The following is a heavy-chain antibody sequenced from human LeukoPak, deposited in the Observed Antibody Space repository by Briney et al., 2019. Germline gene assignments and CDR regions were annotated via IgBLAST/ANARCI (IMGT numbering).Heavy chain of an antibody. CDR1: GFTFSSYS. Sequence: PGGSLRLSCAASGFTFSSYSMNWVRQAPGKGLEWVSSISSSSSYIYYADSVKGRFTISRDNAKNSLYLQMNSLRAEDTAVYYCVSLWGEWLQQVSFDIWGQGTMVTVSS. V-gene: IGHV3-21*01. CDR3: VSLWGEWLQQVSFDI. D-gene: IGHD3-3*01. CDR2: ISSSSSYI. J-gene: IGHJ3*02.